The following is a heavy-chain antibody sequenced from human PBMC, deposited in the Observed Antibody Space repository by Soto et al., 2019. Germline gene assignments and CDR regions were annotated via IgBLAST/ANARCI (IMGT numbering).Heavy chain of an antibody. CDR1: WFTFSDAW. CDR2: IKSKTDGGTT. J-gene: IGHJ5*02. CDR3: TTTYGSGP. D-gene: IGHD3-10*01. Sequence: GGSLRLSCAASWFTFSDAWMTWFRQSPGKGLEWVGRIKSKTDGGTTDYAAPVKGRFTISRDDSESTLYLQMNSLKTEDTAVYYCTTTYGSGPWGQGTLVTVS. V-gene: IGHV3-15*01.